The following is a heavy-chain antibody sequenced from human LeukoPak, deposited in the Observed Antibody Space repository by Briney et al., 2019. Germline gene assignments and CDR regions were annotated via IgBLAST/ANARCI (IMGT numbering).Heavy chain of an antibody. CDR2: IYTSGST. D-gene: IGHD3-3*01. CDR3: ARSLRFAYAFDI. V-gene: IGHV4-61*02. CDR1: GGSISSGSYY. Sequence: SQTLSLTCTVSGGSISSGSYYWSWIRQPAGKGLEWIGRIYTSGSTNYNPSLKSRVTISVDTSKNQFSLELSSVTAADTAVYYCARSLRFAYAFDIWGQGTMVTVSS. J-gene: IGHJ3*02.